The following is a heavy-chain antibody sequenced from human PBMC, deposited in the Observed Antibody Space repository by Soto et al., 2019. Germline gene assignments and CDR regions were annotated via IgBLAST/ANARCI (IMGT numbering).Heavy chain of an antibody. CDR3: VKDRIAARFTVLDY. Sequence: GXLRLSCWASGFTFSIYAMHWVRQSPGKGLEYVSAISSNGGSTYYADSVKGRFTISRDNSKNTLYLQMSSLRAEDTAVYYCVKDRIAARFTVLDYWGQGTLVTVSS. CDR2: ISSNGGST. CDR1: GFTFSIYA. J-gene: IGHJ4*02. V-gene: IGHV3-64D*06. D-gene: IGHD6-6*01.